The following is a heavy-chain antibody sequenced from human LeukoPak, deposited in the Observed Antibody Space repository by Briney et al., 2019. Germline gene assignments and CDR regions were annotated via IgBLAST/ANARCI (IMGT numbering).Heavy chain of an antibody. CDR3: ARDYYDSSHFDY. V-gene: IGHV3-48*03. Sequence: GGSLSLSCAASGFTFSSYEMNWVRQAPGKGLEWVSYISSSGSTIYYADSVKGRFTISRDNAKNSLYLQMNSLRAEDTAVYYCARDYYDSSHFDYWGQGTLVTVSS. D-gene: IGHD3-22*01. CDR1: GFTFSSYE. CDR2: ISSSGSTI. J-gene: IGHJ4*02.